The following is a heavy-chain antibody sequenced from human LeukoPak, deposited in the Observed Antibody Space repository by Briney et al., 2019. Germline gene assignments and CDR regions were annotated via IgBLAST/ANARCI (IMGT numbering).Heavy chain of an antibody. CDR1: RFTFSSYG. CDR2: TSFDGSKK. D-gene: IGHD5-18*01. Sequence: PGRSLRLSCAASRFTFSSYGMHWVRQAPGKGLEWVALTSFDGSKKYYADSVKGRFSISRDNSKDTLYLQMNSLIPDDTAVYYCAKGRQQWWTFDALDIWGQGTMVTVS. J-gene: IGHJ3*02. V-gene: IGHV3-30*18. CDR3: AKGRQQWWTFDALDI.